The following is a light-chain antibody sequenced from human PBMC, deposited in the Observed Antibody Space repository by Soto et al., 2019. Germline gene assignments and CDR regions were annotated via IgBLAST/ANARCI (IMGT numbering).Light chain of an antibody. CDR2: GAS. V-gene: IGKV3D-20*02. CDR3: KQRSHGLT. CDR1: QSVSSSY. J-gene: IGKJ4*01. Sequence: ELVLTQSPGTQSLSPGERATLSCRASQSVSSSYLAWYQQKPGQAPRLLIYGASSRATGIPDRFSGSGSGTDFTLTISSLEPEDFAVYYCKQRSHGLTVGGGNKVAIK.